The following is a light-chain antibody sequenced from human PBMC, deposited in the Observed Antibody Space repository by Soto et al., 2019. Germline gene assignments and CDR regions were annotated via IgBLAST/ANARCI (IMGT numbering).Light chain of an antibody. CDR3: QQYGSSRT. J-gene: IGKJ4*02. CDR1: QSLSGRY. V-gene: IGKV3-20*01. CDR2: DVS. Sequence: EIVLTQSPGTLSLSPGERATLSCRASQSLSGRYLAWYQQKLGQAPRLLIYDVSTRATGVPARFSGSGSGTDFTLTISRLEPEDFAVYYCQQYGSSRTFGGGTKVDIK.